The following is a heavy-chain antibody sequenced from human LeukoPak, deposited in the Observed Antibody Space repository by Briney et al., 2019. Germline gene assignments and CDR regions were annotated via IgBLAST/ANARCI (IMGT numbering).Heavy chain of an antibody. CDR1: GLTLSRYW. CDR2: IKQGGSAI. D-gene: IGHD6-13*01. V-gene: IGHV3-7*02. J-gene: IGHJ1*01. CDR3: ACPPVAGGGKDYFQH. Sequence: SGGPLTLSCAASGLTLSRYWMSWVRQARGEGVVGVAYIKQGGSAIYYVDSVKGRFTITRDNAKNSLYLQMNSLGAEDTAVYYCACPPVAGGGKDYFQHWGQGTLVTVSS.